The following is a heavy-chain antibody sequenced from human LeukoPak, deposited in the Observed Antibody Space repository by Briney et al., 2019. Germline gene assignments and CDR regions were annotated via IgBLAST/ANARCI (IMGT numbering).Heavy chain of an antibody. D-gene: IGHD6-19*01. CDR2: ISGDGGST. V-gene: IGHV3-43*02. CDR3: ARESESSGWYDY. J-gene: IGHJ4*02. Sequence: PGGSLRLSCAAPGFMFHDYAIRWVRQAPGEGLEWVSLISGDGGSTFYADSVKGRFTISRDNSKNSLYLQMNSLRSDDTALYYCARESESSGWYDYWGQGTLVTVSS. CDR1: GFMFHDYA.